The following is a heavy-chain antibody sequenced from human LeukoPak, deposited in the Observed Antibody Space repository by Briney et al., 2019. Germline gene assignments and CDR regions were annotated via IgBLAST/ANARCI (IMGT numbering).Heavy chain of an antibody. Sequence: ASETLSLTCPVSGGSISSYYWSWIRQPPGKGLEWIGYIYYSGSTTYNPSLKGRVTISVDTSKNQFSLKLSSVTAADTAVYYCARGDSGYDTYYFDFWGQGTLVTVSS. J-gene: IGHJ4*02. CDR2: IYYSGST. CDR3: ARGDSGYDTYYFDF. D-gene: IGHD5-12*01. V-gene: IGHV4-59*01. CDR1: GGSISSYY.